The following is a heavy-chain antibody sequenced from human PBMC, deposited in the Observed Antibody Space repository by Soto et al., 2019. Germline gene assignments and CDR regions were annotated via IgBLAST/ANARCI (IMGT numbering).Heavy chain of an antibody. CDR3: GLTVNTYYYYGMDV. J-gene: IGHJ6*02. Sequence: EVQLVESGGGLVKPGGSLRLSCAASGFTFSSYSMNWVRQAPGKGLEWVSSISSSSSYIYYADSVKGRFTISRDNAKNSLYLQMNSLRAEDTAVYYCGLTVNTYYYYGMDVWGQGTTVTVSS. CDR1: GFTFSSYS. V-gene: IGHV3-21*01. CDR2: ISSSSSYI. D-gene: IGHD4-17*01.